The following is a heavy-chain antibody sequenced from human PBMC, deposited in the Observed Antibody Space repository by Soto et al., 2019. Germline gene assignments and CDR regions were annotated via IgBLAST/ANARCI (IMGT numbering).Heavy chain of an antibody. CDR1: GLAFSNYW. V-gene: IGHV3-74*01. D-gene: IGHD5-18*01. Sequence: GGSLRLSCAGSGLAFSNYWTHWVRQVPGKGLAWVSRVSRDGSSTAYADSVKGRFTISRDFAKNMVYLQMNSLRAEDTAVYYCARESSGYSSYFDYWGQGALVTVYS. CDR2: VSRDGSST. CDR3: ARESSGYSSYFDY. J-gene: IGHJ4*02.